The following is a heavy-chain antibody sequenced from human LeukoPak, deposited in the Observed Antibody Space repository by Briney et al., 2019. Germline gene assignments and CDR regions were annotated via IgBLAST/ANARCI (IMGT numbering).Heavy chain of an antibody. CDR2: ISGDGGST. J-gene: IGHJ4*02. V-gene: IGHV3-43*02. CDR3: AKDWGAYYDSSGFYSGDFDY. Sequence: PGGSLRLSCAASGFTFDDYAMHWVRQAPGKGLEWVSLISGDGGSTYYADSVKGRFTISRDNSKNSPYLQMNSPRTEDTALYYCAKDWGAYYDSSGFYSGDFDYWGQGTLVTVSS. CDR1: GFTFDDYA. D-gene: IGHD3-22*01.